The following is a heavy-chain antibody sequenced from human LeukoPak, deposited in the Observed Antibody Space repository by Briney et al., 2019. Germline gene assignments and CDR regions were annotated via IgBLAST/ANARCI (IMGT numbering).Heavy chain of an antibody. V-gene: IGHV3-7*03. J-gene: IGHJ6*02. D-gene: IGHD3-22*01. Sequence: GGSLRLSCAASGFTFTSYWMSWVRQAPGKGLEWVASIKQDGSEKYYVDSVKGRFTFFRDNAKNSLYLQMNSLRVEDTAFYYCVKRSGGRSAATSSDYHYGMDVWGQGTTVTVSS. CDR1: GFTFTSYW. CDR3: VKRSGGRSAATSSDYHYGMDV. CDR2: IKQDGSEK.